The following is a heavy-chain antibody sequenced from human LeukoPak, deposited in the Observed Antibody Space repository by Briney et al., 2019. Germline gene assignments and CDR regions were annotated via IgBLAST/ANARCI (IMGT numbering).Heavy chain of an antibody. J-gene: IGHJ6*02. V-gene: IGHV5-10-1*01. D-gene: IGHD4-17*01. CDR2: IDPSDSYI. Sequence: GESLKISCKGSGYSFTNYWISWVRQMPGKGLEWMGRIDPSDSYINYSPSFQGHVTISADKSISTAYLQWSSLKASDTAIYYCARVRVTTSLYYYYGFDVWGQGTTVTVSS. CDR3: ARVRVTTSLYYYYGFDV. CDR1: GYSFTNYW.